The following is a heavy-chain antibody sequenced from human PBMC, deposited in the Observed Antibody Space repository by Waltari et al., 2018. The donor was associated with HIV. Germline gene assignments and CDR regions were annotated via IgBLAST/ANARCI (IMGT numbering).Heavy chain of an antibody. Sequence: QVQVVQSGAEVKKPGASVKVSCKASGYTFTNYAMHWVRQAPGQRLEWMGWGNAGNGNTKYSQKFQGRVTFTRDTSASTAYMELSSLRSEDTAVYYCAREERQTAYYGMDVWGQGTTVTVSS. J-gene: IGHJ6*02. V-gene: IGHV1-3*01. CDR1: GYTFTNYA. D-gene: IGHD6-25*01. CDR2: GNAGNGNT. CDR3: AREERQTAYYGMDV.